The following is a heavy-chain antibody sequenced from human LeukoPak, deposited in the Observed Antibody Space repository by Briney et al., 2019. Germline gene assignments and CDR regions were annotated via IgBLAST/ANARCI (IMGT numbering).Heavy chain of an antibody. D-gene: IGHD1-26*01. CDR3: ASSPNFRWELMSWFDP. CDR1: GFTFSSYE. Sequence: QPGGSLRLSCAASGFTFSSYEMNWVRQAPGKGLEWVSYISSSGSTIYYADSVKGRFTISRDNAKNSLYLQMNSLRAEDTAVYYCASSPNFRWELMSWFDPWGQGTLVTVSS. J-gene: IGHJ5*02. V-gene: IGHV3-48*03. CDR2: ISSSGSTI.